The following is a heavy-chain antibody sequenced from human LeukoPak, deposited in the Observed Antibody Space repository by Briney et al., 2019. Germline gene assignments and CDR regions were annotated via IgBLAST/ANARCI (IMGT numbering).Heavy chain of an antibody. CDR3: ARDTGIAAAGTQSDYGMDV. CDR2: INPNSGGT. D-gene: IGHD6-13*01. Sequence: ASVKVSCKASGYTFTGYYMHWVRQAPGQGLEWMGWINPNSGGTNYAQKFQGRVTMTRDTPISTAYMELSRLRSDDTAVYYCARDTGIAAAGTQSDYGMDVWGQETTVTVSS. CDR1: GYTFTGYY. V-gene: IGHV1-2*02. J-gene: IGHJ6*02.